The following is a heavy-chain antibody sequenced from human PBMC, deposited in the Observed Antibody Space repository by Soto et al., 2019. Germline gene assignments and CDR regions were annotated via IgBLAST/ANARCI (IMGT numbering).Heavy chain of an antibody. CDR1: GGSISSGGYY. CDR3: ARSISP. V-gene: IGHV4-31*03. D-gene: IGHD3-3*01. J-gene: IGHJ5*02. Sequence: QVQLQESGPGLVKPSQTLSLTCTVSGGSISSGGYYWSWIRQHPGKGLEWIGYIYYSESTYYNPSLKGRVTISISPSKNHYSLKLSSVTAADTDVYYCARSISPWGQGTLVTVSS. CDR2: IYYSEST.